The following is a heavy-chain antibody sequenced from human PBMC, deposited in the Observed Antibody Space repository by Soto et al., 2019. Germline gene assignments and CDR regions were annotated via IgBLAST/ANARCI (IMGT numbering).Heavy chain of an antibody. Sequence: QVYLVQSGAEVKKPGASVKVSCKASGYTFTSYAMHWVRQAPGQGLEWMGRINVGNGNTEYSQKFQGRVIITRDIPASTAYMELRRLRSEDTAVYYCAKEGELWGGTCWTYYWLDPWVQRTLVTVSS. D-gene: IGHD3-16*01. J-gene: IGHJ5*02. V-gene: IGHV1-3*01. CDR1: GYTFTSYA. CDR3: AKEGELWGGTCWTYYWLDP. CDR2: INVGNGNT.